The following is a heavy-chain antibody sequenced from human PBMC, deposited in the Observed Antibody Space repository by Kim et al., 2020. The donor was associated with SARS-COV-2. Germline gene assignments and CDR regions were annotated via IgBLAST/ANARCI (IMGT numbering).Heavy chain of an antibody. CDR3: ARHGDYDYYYYAMDV. D-gene: IGHD4-17*01. Sequence: ADSVKGRFTISRDNSENTLYLQMNKLRAEDTAVYYCARHGDYDYYYYAMDVWGQGTTVTVSS. J-gene: IGHJ6*02. V-gene: IGHV3-66*04.